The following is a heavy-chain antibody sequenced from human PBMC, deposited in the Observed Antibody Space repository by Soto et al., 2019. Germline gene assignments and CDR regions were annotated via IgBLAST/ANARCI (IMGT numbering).Heavy chain of an antibody. D-gene: IGHD1-26*01. J-gene: IGHJ4*02. Sequence: PSETLSLTCTVSGASITYGAYYWSWLRQTPGKGLEWIGYINHLETTFYNPSFESRLTLSIDRTKNQFSLNLKSMSAADRAVYFCARGGGINSCDYWGQGILVTVSS. CDR1: GASITYGAYY. V-gene: IGHV4-30-2*01. CDR3: ARGGGINSCDY. CDR2: INHLETT.